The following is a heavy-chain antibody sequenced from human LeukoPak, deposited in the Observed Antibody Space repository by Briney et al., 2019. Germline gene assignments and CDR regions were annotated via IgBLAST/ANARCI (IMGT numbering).Heavy chain of an antibody. CDR3: ARAVIIFGAAVAQGFDC. D-gene: IGHD3-3*01. J-gene: IGHJ4*02. Sequence: SETLSLTCTVSGGSISSYCWSWIRQPPGKGLEWIGYIYYSGSTNYNSSLKSRVTMSLDTSKNQFSLNLNSVTAADTAVYYCARAVIIFGAAVAQGFDCWGQGTLVTVSS. V-gene: IGHV4-59*01. CDR2: IYYSGST. CDR1: GGSISSYC.